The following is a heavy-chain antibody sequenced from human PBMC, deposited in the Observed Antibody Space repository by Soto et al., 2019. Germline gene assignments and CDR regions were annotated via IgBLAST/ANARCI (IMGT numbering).Heavy chain of an antibody. V-gene: IGHV3-64D*06. Sequence: LRLSCSASGFTFSSYAMHWVRRAPGKGLEYVSAISSNGGSTYYADSVKGRFTISRDNSKNTLYLQMSSLRAEGTAVYYCVKDLGYGDPLYFDYWGQGTLVTVSS. CDR2: ISSNGGST. CDR3: VKDLGYGDPLYFDY. CDR1: GFTFSSYA. D-gene: IGHD4-17*01. J-gene: IGHJ4*02.